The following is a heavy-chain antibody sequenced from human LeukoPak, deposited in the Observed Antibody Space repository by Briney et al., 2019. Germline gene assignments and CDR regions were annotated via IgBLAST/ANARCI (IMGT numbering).Heavy chain of an antibody. Sequence: GGSLRLSCAASGFTFSSYAMHWVRQAPGKGLEWVAVISYDGSNKYYADSVKGRFTISRDNSKNTLYLQMNSLRAEDTALYYCAKDHRSGRSFYYYYYYMDVWGKGTTVTVSS. CDR3: AKDHRSGRSFYYYYYYMDV. D-gene: IGHD1-1*01. CDR1: GFTFSSYA. CDR2: ISYDGSNK. V-gene: IGHV3-30*01. J-gene: IGHJ6*03.